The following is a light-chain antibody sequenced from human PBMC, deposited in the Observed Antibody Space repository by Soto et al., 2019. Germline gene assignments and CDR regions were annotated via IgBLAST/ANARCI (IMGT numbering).Light chain of an antibody. CDR3: CSYAGSSTGRV. V-gene: IGLV2-23*01. CDR2: EGS. CDR1: SSDVGSYNL. Sequence: QSALTQPASVSGSPGQSITISCTGTSSDVGSYNLVSWYQQHPGKAPKLMIYEGSKRPSGVSNRFSGSKSGNTASLTISGLQAEDEADYYCCSYAGSSTGRVFGTGTKVTVL. J-gene: IGLJ1*01.